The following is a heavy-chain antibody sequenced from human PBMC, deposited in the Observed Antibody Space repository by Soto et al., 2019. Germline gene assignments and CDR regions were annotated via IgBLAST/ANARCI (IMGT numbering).Heavy chain of an antibody. D-gene: IGHD6-13*01. Sequence: RASVKVSCKASGGTFSSYAISWVRQAPGQGLEWVGGIIPIFGTANYAQKFQGRVTITADESTSTAYMELSSLRSEDTAVYYCAKTALIQYSSSWYGYGMDVWGQGTTVTVSS. CDR3: AKTALIQYSSSWYGYGMDV. J-gene: IGHJ6*02. V-gene: IGHV1-69*13. CDR1: GGTFSSYA. CDR2: IIPIFGTA.